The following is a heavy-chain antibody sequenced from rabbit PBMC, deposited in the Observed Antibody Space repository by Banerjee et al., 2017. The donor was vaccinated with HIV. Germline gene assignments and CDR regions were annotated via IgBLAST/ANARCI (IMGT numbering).Heavy chain of an antibody. CDR2: IYAGSSGST. V-gene: IGHV1S45*01. Sequence: QEQLVESGGGLVKPGASLTLTCTASGFSFSSGAYMCWVRQAPGKGLEWIACIYAGSSGSTYYARWAKGRFTISETSSTTVTLQMTSLTAADTATYFCARRTTYAAGCGTYSLWGQGTLVTVS. CDR3: ARRTTYAAGCGTYSL. J-gene: IGHJ4*01. D-gene: IGHD4-2*01. CDR1: GFSFSSGAY.